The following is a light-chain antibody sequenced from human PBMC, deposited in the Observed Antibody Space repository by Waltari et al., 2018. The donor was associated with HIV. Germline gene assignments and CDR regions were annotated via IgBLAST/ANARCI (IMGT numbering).Light chain of an antibody. CDR2: ATS. CDR3: QQVNGYPLT. CDR1: QNIYSY. Sequence: DIQLTQSPSVLSASIGDRVPITCRASQNIYSYLVWYQQKPGRAPQVLIYATSTLQSGVPSRFSGSGSGTEFALTITNLQPDDFATYYCQQVNGYPLTFGGGTKVEIK. J-gene: IGKJ4*01. V-gene: IGKV1-9*01.